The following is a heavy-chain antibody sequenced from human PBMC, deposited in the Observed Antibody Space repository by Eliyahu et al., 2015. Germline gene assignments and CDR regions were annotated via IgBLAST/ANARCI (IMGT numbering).Heavy chain of an antibody. J-gene: IGHJ4*02. V-gene: IGHV3-11*01. CDR1: GFTFSDSY. CDR2: ISSTGGSI. D-gene: IGHD3-10*01. Sequence: VLLVESGGGLVKPGGSLRLSCGVSGFTFSDSYMSWVPQAPGKGPECISYISSTGGSIYYADSVKGRFIISRDNAKNSLFLQMNSLRADDTAIYYCTREASYFPNWGQGTSVTVSS. CDR3: TREASYFPN.